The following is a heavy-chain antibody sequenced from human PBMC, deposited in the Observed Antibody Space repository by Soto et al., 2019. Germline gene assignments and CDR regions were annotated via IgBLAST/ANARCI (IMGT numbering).Heavy chain of an antibody. D-gene: IGHD6-13*01. CDR2: ISAYNGNT. Sequence: GASVKVSCKASGYTFTSYGISWVRQAPGQGLEWMGWISAYNGNTNYAQKLQGRVTMTTDTSTSTAYMELRSLRSDDTAVYYCASTQGGSSSWYDDYYYGMDVWGQGTTVTVSS. V-gene: IGHV1-18*01. CDR3: ASTQGGSSSWYDDYYYGMDV. J-gene: IGHJ6*02. CDR1: GYTFTSYG.